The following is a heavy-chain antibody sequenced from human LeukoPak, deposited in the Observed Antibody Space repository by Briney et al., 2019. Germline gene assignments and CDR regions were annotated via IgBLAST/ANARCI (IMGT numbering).Heavy chain of an antibody. CDR3: AKGGYVWGSYDLNWFDP. V-gene: IGHV3-23*01. J-gene: IGHJ5*02. CDR1: GYTLRSYA. Sequence: GGSLRLSCAAPGYTLRSYAMSWVRQAPGKGLEWVSAISGSGGSTYYADSVKGRFTISRDNSKNTLYLQMNSVRAEDTAVYYCAKGGYVWGSYDLNWFDPWGQGTLVTVSS. D-gene: IGHD3-16*01. CDR2: ISGSGGST.